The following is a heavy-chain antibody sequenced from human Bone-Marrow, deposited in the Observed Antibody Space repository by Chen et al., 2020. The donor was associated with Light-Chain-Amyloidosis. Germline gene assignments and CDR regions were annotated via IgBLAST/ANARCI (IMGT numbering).Heavy chain of an antibody. J-gene: IGHJ3*02. CDR2: IRQSGTEK. CDR1: GFTFSHYW. D-gene: IGHD4-17*01. V-gene: IGHV3-7*01. CDR3: ARSPTGASQAFDI. Sequence: EVQLVESGGGLVQPGGSLRLSCVASGFTFSHYWMNWVRQAPGAGLEWVANIRQSGTEKNYVDSVEDRFTISRDNAKNSMYLQINSLRVDDTAVYYCARSPTGASQAFDIWGQGTTVIVS.